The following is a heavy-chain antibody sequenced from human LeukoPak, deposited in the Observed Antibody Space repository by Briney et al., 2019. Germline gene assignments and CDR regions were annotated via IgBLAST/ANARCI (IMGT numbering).Heavy chain of an antibody. CDR2: ITIIFGTA. CDR1: VSAFTSYT. V-gene: IGHV1-69*01. D-gene: IGHD3-22*01. CDR3: ARHSGNYDSNGYDE. J-gene: IGHJ4*02. Sequence: SVTVSCKSSVSAFTSYTISWVRHCPGQGLEWVGGITIIFGTATYAQKFQGRVTINSDEPTSTAYMERSSLRSEDTAVYYCARHSGNYDSNGYDEWGQGTLVTVSS.